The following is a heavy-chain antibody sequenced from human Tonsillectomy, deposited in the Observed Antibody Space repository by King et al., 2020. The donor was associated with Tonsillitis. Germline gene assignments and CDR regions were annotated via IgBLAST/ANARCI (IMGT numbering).Heavy chain of an antibody. CDR3: AIIQRGIIN. V-gene: IGHV3-30*02. J-gene: IGHJ4*02. CDR2: XXXXXXXN. Sequence: VQLVESGGGVVQPGGSLXLSXXASGLTFSSYGXHWVXXAAXXGXXWXXXXXXXXXXNYXXXXVXXRFTISRDXXKNTLYLQMNSLTAEDTAMYYCAIIQRGIINWGQGTLVTVSS. D-gene: IGHD3-10*01. CDR1: GLTFSSYG.